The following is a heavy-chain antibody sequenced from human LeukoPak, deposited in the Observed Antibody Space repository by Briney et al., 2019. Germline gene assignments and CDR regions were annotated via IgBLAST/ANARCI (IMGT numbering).Heavy chain of an antibody. V-gene: IGHV3-48*04. Sequence: PGGSLRLSCAASGLTLSSYWMSWVRQAPGKGLEWVSYISSSGSTIYYADSVKGRFTISRDNAKNSLYLQMNSLRAEDTAVYYCARELSGSYSNYWGQGTLVTVSS. D-gene: IGHD1-26*01. CDR1: GLTLSSYW. CDR3: ARELSGSYSNY. CDR2: ISSSGSTI. J-gene: IGHJ4*02.